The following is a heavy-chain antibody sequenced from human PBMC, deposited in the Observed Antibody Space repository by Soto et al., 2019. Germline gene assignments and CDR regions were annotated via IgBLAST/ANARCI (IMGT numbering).Heavy chain of an antibody. J-gene: IGHJ4*02. CDR3: TIVRVADSALDH. CDR2: MSYDGSDT. V-gene: IGHV3-30*15. Sequence: GGSLRLSSVGSGFIVRTSAMHCFRQTPGKGLEWVAFMSYDGSDTFYADSVKGRFTISRDNSKNTLFLHMSNLRAEDTAMYYCTIVRVADSALDHWGQGTLVTVSS. CDR1: GFIVRTSA. D-gene: IGHD3-10*02.